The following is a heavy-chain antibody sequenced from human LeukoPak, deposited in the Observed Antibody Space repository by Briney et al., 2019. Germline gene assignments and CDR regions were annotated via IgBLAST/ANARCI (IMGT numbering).Heavy chain of an antibody. J-gene: IGHJ6*03. Sequence: GGSLRLSCAASGFTFSSYEMNWVRQAPGKGLEWVANIKQDGSEKYYVDSVKGRFTISRDNAKNSLYLQLNSLRAEDTAVYYCAREEWELLRYYYYYMDVWGKGTTVTVSS. D-gene: IGHD1-26*01. CDR1: GFTFSSYE. V-gene: IGHV3-7*01. CDR2: IKQDGSEK. CDR3: AREEWELLRYYYYYMDV.